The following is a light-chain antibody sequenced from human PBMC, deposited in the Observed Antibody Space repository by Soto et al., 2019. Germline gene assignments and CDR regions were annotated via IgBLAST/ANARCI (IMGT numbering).Light chain of an antibody. J-gene: IGKJ5*01. CDR3: QQLNTYPVT. Sequence: GDRVPITCRASQELSSSLAWYQQKPGKAPNLLIYAAFNLQSGVPSRFRGSRTGTEFILTINSLQPEDSATNNCQQLNTYPVTIGQETRQDI. CDR1: QELSSS. V-gene: IGKV1-9*01. CDR2: AAF.